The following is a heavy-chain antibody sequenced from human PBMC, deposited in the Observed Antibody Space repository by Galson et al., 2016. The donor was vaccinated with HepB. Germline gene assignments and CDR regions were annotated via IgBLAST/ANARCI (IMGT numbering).Heavy chain of an antibody. J-gene: IGHJ6*04. CDR3: VQGSTAPAV. CDR2: ISRIGDST. CDR1: GFTFRNYG. D-gene: IGHD2-2*01. V-gene: IGHV3-23*01. Sequence: SLRLSCAASGFTFRNYGMTWVRQAPGKGLEVVSSISRIGDSTDYADSVKGRFTISRDNSKNKLCLQRNSLTADDTVIYYCVQGSTAPAVWGKGTTVTVSS.